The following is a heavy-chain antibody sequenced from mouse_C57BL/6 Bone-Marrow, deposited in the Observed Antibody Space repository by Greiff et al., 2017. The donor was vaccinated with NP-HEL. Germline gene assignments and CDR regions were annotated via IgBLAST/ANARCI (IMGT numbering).Heavy chain of an antibody. Sequence: QVQLQQSGPELVKPGASVKLSCKASGYTFTSYDINWVKQRPGQGLEWIGWIYPRDGSTKYNEKFKGKATLTVDTSSSTAYMELHSLTSEDSAVYFCANNYYDYDDWYFDVWGTGTTVTVSS. CDR3: ANNYYDYDDWYFDV. J-gene: IGHJ1*03. V-gene: IGHV1-85*01. CDR1: GYTFTSYD. CDR2: IYPRDGST. D-gene: IGHD2-4*01.